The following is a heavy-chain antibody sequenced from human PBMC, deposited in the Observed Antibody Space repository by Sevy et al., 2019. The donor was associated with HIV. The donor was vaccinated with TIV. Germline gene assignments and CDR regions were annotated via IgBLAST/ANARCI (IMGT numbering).Heavy chain of an antibody. CDR3: ARDLEFYVNGDYGPLFMPDF. J-gene: IGHJ4*01. CDR1: GFTFSTYG. Sequence: GGSLRLSCAASGFTFSTYGMHWVRQAPGKGLEWVAVMWFDGSNTYYADTVKGRFTISRDITKNTLHIQMNSLRAEGTAVYYCARDLEFYVNGDYGPLFMPDFWGQGTLVTISS. V-gene: IGHV3-33*01. CDR2: MWFDGSNT. D-gene: IGHD4-17*01.